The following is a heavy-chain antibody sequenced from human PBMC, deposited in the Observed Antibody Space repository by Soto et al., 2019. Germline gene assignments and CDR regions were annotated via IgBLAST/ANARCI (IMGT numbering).Heavy chain of an antibody. CDR1: DFSFTSHG. Sequence: GASVKVSCKAYDFSFTSHGISWVRQAPGQGLEWMGWISLYNGNTNYAQQFQGRVIMTTDTSTSTAYMELRSLRSDDTAMYFCAIYHLELFRFDYWVQGTLATVSS. CDR3: AIYHLELFRFDY. V-gene: IGHV1-18*04. J-gene: IGHJ4*02. CDR2: ISLYNGNT. D-gene: IGHD2-2*01.